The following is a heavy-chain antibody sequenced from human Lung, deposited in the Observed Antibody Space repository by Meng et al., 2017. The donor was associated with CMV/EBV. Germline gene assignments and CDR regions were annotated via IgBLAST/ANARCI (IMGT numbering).Heavy chain of an antibody. D-gene: IGHD2/OR15-2a*01. J-gene: IGHJ6*02. CDR3: ARATYPHDLSYYHPDLDV. CDR1: GFIFSCFY. V-gene: IGHV3-11*01. Sequence: SCAGPGFIFSCFYMGWVRQAPGKGLEWISSISCDGSNKHYADSLKGRFSIARDNSKNTLFLQMNSLRAEDTAVYYCARATYPHDLSYYHPDLDVXGQGXTVTVSS. CDR2: ISCDGSNK.